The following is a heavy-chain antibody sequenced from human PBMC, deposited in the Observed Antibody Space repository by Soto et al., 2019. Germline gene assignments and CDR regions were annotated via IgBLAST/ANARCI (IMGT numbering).Heavy chain of an antibody. CDR2: IYYSGST. J-gene: IGHJ6*03. D-gene: IGHD4-4*01. CDR1: GGSISSSSYY. Sequence: PSEALSLTGTAAGGSISSSSYYWGWSREPPGKGLGWIGGIYYSGSTDYNPSLKSRVTISVDTGKNQFSLRLSSVTAADTAVYYCASLTVSNYYYHMDVWGKGAAVTVPS. CDR3: ASLTVSNYYYHMDV. V-gene: IGHV4-39*01.